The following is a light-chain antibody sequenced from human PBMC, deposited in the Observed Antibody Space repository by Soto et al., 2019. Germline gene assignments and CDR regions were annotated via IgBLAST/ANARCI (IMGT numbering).Light chain of an antibody. CDR3: ATWDDSLNGWV. CDR2: AIS. Sequence: QSVLTQPPTASGTPGQRVNTPCSGAGLNIGSRAVSWYQQLPGTAPKLLIYAISQRSSGVPDRFSGSKSGTSASLAISGLQSEDESDYYCATWDDSLNGWVFGGGTKVTVL. V-gene: IGLV1-44*01. CDR1: GLNIGSRA. J-gene: IGLJ3*02.